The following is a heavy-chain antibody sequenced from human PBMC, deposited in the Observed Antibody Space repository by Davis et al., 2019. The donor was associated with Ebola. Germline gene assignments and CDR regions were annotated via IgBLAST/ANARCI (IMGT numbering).Heavy chain of an antibody. V-gene: IGHV3-15*01. J-gene: IGHJ4*02. D-gene: IGHD6-6*01. CDR3: ARRSHY. CDR1: GFTFSNAW. Sequence: GESLKISCAASGFTFSNAWMSWVRQAPGKGLEWVGRIKSKTDGGTTDYAAPVTGRFTISRDNAKNSLNLQMNSLRAEDTAVYYCARRSHYWGQGTLVTVSS. CDR2: IKSKTDGGTT.